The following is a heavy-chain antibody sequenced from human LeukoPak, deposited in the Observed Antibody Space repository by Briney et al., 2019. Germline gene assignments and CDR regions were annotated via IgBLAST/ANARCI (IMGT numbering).Heavy chain of an antibody. D-gene: IGHD4-23*01. Sequence: SVKVSCKASGYTFTGYYMHWVRQAPGQGLEWMGGIIPIFGTANYAQKFQGRVTITADESTSTAYMELSSLRSEDTAVYYCARVVAHDYGGNSGLNMDVWGQGTTVTVSS. CDR3: ARVVAHDYGGNSGLNMDV. J-gene: IGHJ6*02. V-gene: IGHV1-69*13. CDR1: GYTFTGYY. CDR2: IIPIFGTA.